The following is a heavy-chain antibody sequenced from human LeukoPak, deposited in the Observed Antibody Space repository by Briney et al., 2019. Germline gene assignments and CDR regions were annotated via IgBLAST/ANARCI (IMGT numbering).Heavy chain of an antibody. D-gene: IGHD4-17*01. CDR2: IYYSGRT. CDR3: ARAHDYGDYVWFDP. CDR1: GGSISSSSYY. J-gene: IGHJ5*02. Sequence: SETLSLTCTVSGGSISSSSYYWGWIRQPPGKGLEWIGSIYYSGRTYYNPSLKSRVTISVDTSKKQFSLKLSSVTAADTAVYYCARAHDYGDYVWFDPWGQGTLVTVSS. V-gene: IGHV4-39*01.